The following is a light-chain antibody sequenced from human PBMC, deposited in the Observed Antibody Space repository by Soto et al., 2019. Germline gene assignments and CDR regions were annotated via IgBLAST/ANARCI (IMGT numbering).Light chain of an antibody. V-gene: IGKV1-39*01. J-gene: IGKJ1*01. CDR1: QDIRNY. Sequence: DIQLTQSPSFLSASVGDRVTITCRASQDIRNYLAWYQQKPGKAPKLLIYDASTLQSGVPSRFSGSGSGTDFTLTISSLQPEDFATYYCQQSYSTPPWTFGQGTKVDIK. CDR2: DAS. CDR3: QQSYSTPPWT.